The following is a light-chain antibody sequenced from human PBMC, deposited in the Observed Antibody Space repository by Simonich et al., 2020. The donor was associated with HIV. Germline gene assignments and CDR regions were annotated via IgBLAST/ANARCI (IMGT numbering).Light chain of an antibody. V-gene: IGLV7-43*01. CDR3: LLYYGGAQPYV. CDR2: STS. J-gene: IGLJ1*01. CDR1: TASVPTGHS. Sequence: QAVVTQAHSLTVSPGGTVTLTCGSSTASVPTGHSPYWFQHKPGQAPRALIYSTSNKHSGTPARFSGSLLGGKAALTMSGVQPEDEAEYYCLLYYGGAQPYVFGTGTKVTVL.